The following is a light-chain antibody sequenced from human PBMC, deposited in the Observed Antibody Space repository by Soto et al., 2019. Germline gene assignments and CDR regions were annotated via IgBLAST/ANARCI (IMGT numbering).Light chain of an antibody. CDR2: QAS. CDR1: QSIINW. J-gene: IGKJ5*01. Sequence: DIQMTQSPSTLSGSVGDRITITCRASQSIINWLAWYQQKPGKAPRFLIHQASVLETGVPSRFSGSGSETEFALTINSLQPDDFGVYYCQQYLNFPITFGQGTRLEIK. CDR3: QQYLNFPIT. V-gene: IGKV1-5*03.